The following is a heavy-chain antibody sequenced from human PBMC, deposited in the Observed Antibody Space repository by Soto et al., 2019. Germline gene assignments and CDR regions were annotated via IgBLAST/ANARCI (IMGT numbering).Heavy chain of an antibody. CDR3: VRDLPPSDY. Sequence: QVKLVQSGAAVKKPGASVKVSCKASGYTFTSYFISRVRQAPGQGLEWMGRISAYNGNTNYVQKLQGRVTMTTDTSTSTAYMELRSLRSDDTAVDYCVRDLPPSDYWGQGTLVTVSS. V-gene: IGHV1-18*01. CDR2: ISAYNGNT. CDR1: GYTFTSYF. J-gene: IGHJ4*02.